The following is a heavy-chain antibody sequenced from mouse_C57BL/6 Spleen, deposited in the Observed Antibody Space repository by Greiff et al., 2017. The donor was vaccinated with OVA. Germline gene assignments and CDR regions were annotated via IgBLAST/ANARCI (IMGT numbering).Heavy chain of an antibody. D-gene: IGHD2-3*01. CDR3: ARVYDGYYFFAY. V-gene: IGHV5-4*03. J-gene: IGHJ3*01. CDR1: GFTFSSYA. CDR2: ISDGGSYT. Sequence: EVMLVESGGGLVKPGGSLKLSCAASGFTFSSYAMSWVRQTPEKRLEWVATISDGGSYTYYPDNVKGRFPISRDNAKNNLYLQMSHLKSEDTAMYYCARVYDGYYFFAYWGQGTLVTVSA.